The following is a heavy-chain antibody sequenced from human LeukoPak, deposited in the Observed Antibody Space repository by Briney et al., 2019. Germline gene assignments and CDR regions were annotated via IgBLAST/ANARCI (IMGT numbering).Heavy chain of an antibody. CDR3: AEISGLYSSSWYSPYFDY. V-gene: IGHV3-23*01. CDR1: GFTFSSYA. CDR2: ISGSGGST. Sequence: QPGGSLRLSCAASGFTFSSYAMSWVRQAPGKGLEWVSAISGSGGSTYYADSVKGRFTICRDNSKNTLYLQMNSLRAEDTAVYYCAEISGLYSSSWYSPYFDYWGQGTLVTVSS. J-gene: IGHJ4*02. D-gene: IGHD6-13*01.